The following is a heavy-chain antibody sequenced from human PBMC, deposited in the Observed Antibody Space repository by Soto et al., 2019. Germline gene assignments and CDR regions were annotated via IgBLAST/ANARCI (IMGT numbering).Heavy chain of an antibody. CDR2: IIPVFGRP. CDR1: GGSFSSFG. D-gene: IGHD5-12*01. J-gene: IGHJ1*01. CDR3: AREGSGYNL. Sequence: SVKVSCKASGGSFSSFGISWVLQAPGQGLEWMGGIIPVFGRPNYAQRFRGRLTITADESTNTVYLELIDLRSEDTAVYYCAREGSGYNLWGQGTQVTVSS. V-gene: IGHV1-69*13.